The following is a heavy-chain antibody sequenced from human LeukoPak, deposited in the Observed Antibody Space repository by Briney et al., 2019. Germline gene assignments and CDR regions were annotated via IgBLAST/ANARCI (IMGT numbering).Heavy chain of an antibody. Sequence: GGSLRLSCAGSGFTFSDYAMSWVRQAPGKGLEWVSSMSRHGADKWYADSVRGRFTISRDNAKNSLYLQMNSLRAEDTAVYYCARGGTAAIGLNVFDYWGQGILVTVSS. D-gene: IGHD2-2*01. CDR3: ARGGTAAIGLNVFDY. J-gene: IGHJ4*02. CDR1: GFTFSDYA. V-gene: IGHV3-23*01. CDR2: MSRHGADK.